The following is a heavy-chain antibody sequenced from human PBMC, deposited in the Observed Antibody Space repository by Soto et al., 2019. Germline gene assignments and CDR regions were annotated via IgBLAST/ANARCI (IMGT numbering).Heavy chain of an antibody. J-gene: IGHJ4*02. Sequence: EVQVLESGGDLVQPGGSLRLSCAASGFTFSTYAMSWVRQAPGKGLEWVSAIGPSGDTTYYADSVKGRFTISRDNSKNPLFLQMSGLRADDTAEYYCVAISRYTGWSGDHWGQGTLVTVSS. D-gene: IGHD6-19*01. CDR3: VAISRYTGWSGDH. CDR1: GFTFSTYA. V-gene: IGHV3-23*01. CDR2: IGPSGDTT.